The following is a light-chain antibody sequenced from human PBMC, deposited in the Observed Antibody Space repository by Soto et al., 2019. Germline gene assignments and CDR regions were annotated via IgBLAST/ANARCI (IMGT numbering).Light chain of an antibody. V-gene: IGKV1-6*01. J-gene: IGKJ1*01. Sequence: AIQMTQSPSSLSASVGDRVTITCRASQGIRNDVGWYQQKPGKAPKLLIYAASSLQTGVPSRFSGSGSGTDFTLTISSLPPEDFATYYCLQDYMYPWTFGQGTKVEVK. CDR2: AAS. CDR3: LQDYMYPWT. CDR1: QGIRND.